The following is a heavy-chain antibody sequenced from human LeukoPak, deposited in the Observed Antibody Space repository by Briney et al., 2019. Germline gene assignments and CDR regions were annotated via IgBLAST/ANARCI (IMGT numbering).Heavy chain of an antibody. CDR1: GFTFDDYA. Sequence: PEGSLRLSCAASGFTFDDYAMYWVRQPPGKGLEWVSGITWNSRIVAYADSVKGRFTISRENAKNSLYLQMNSLRAEDTALYYCAKGLRDSSGFYIYYGMDVWGQGTTVTVSS. D-gene: IGHD3-22*01. V-gene: IGHV3-9*01. J-gene: IGHJ6*02. CDR2: ITWNSRIV. CDR3: AKGLRDSSGFYIYYGMDV.